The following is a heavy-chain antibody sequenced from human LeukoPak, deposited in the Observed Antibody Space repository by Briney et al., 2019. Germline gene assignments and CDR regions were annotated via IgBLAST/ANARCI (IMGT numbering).Heavy chain of an antibody. D-gene: IGHD2-2*02. CDR2: ISSSSSYI. CDR3: ARDNPLGYCSSTSCYTYADY. CDR1: GSTFSSYS. Sequence: GGSLRLSCAASGSTFSSYSMNWVRQAPGKGLEWVSSISSSSSYIYYADSVKGRFTISRDNAKNSLYLQMNSLRAEDTAVYYCARDNPLGYCSSTSCYTYADYWGQGTLVTVSS. J-gene: IGHJ4*02. V-gene: IGHV3-21*01.